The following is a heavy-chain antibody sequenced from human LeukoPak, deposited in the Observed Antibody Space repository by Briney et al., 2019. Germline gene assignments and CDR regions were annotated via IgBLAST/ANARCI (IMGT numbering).Heavy chain of an antibody. CDR3: AKDRRVAVAPYYFDY. J-gene: IGHJ4*02. CDR1: GFTFSSYA. CDR2: ISGSGGST. D-gene: IGHD6-19*01. Sequence: GGSLRLSCAASGFTFSSYATSWVRQAPGKGLEWVSAISGSGGSTYYADSVKGRFTISRDNSKNTLYLQMNSLRAEDAAVYYCAKDRRVAVAPYYFDYWGQGTLVTVSS. V-gene: IGHV3-23*01.